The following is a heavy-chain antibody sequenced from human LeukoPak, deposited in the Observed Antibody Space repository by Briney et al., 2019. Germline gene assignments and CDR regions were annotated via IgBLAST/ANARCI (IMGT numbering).Heavy chain of an antibody. Sequence: SGTLSLTCAVSGGSISSSSYYWGWIRQPPGKGREWIGSIYYSGSTYYNPSLKSRVTISVDTSKNQFSLKLSSVTAADTAVYYCARRGYDSSGYYLVSWGQGTLVTVSS. CDR1: GGSISSSSYY. CDR3: ARRGYDSSGYYLVS. J-gene: IGHJ4*02. V-gene: IGHV4-39*01. CDR2: IYYSGST. D-gene: IGHD3-22*01.